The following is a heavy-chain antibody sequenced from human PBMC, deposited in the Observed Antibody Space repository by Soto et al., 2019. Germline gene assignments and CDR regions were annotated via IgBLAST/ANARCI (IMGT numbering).Heavy chain of an antibody. CDR3: ARGPAREVTATYCLDY. V-gene: IGHV1-69*02. D-gene: IGHD2-21*02. CDR1: GGTFSSYT. CDR2: IIPILGIA. J-gene: IGHJ4*02. Sequence: QVQLVQSGAEVKKPGSSVKVSCKASGGTFSSYTISWVRQAPGQGLEWMGRIIPILGIANYAQTSQGRVSMTADNRTTRAHVGLSGLRSDDTAVHYSARGPAREVTATYCLDYWGQGTLVIVSS.